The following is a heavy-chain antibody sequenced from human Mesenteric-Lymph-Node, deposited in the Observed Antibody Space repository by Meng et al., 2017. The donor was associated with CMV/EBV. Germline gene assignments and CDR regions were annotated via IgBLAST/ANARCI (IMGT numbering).Heavy chain of an antibody. CDR3: TRDPPPSI. CDR1: GFRFSDSW. J-gene: IGHJ3*02. Sequence: GGSLRLSCDSSGFRFSDSWMSWVRQAPGKGLEWVSFIRSKAYGGTAEYAASVKGRFTVSRDDSKNIVYLQMNSLNTEDTAIYYCTRDPPPSIWGQGTMVTVSS. CDR2: IRSKAYGGTA. V-gene: IGHV3-49*04.